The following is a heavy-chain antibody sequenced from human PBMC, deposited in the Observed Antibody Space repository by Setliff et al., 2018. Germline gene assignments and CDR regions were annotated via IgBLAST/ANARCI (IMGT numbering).Heavy chain of an antibody. D-gene: IGHD1-26*01. J-gene: IGHJ4*02. CDR3: ARDNTMVGATDY. CDR1: GASISSGPYY. V-gene: IGHV4-61*02. CDR2: LHTSGTT. Sequence: SETLSLTCAVSGASISSGPYYWTWIRQPAGKGLEWVGRLHTSGTTTYNLSLKSRVTISVDTSKNQFSLRLRSVTAADTAVYFCARDNTMVGATDYWGLGTLVTVSS.